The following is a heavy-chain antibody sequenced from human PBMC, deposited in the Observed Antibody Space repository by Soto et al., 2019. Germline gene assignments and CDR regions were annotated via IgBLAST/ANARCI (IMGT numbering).Heavy chain of an antibody. CDR3: ASPPPGYSSSWYGIGY. Sequence: GGSLRLSCAASGFTFSSYAMSWVRQAPGKGLEWVSAISGSGGSTYYADSLKGRFTISRDNSKNTLYLQMNSLRAEDTAVYYCASPPPGYSSSWYGIGYWGQGTLVTVSS. CDR2: ISGSGGST. J-gene: IGHJ4*02. V-gene: IGHV3-23*01. CDR1: GFTFSSYA. D-gene: IGHD6-13*01.